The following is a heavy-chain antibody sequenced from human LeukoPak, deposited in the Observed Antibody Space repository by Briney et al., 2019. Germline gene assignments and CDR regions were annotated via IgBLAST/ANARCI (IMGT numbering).Heavy chain of an antibody. CDR2: INHSGST. CDR1: GGSFSGYY. J-gene: IGHJ6*02. V-gene: IGHV4-34*01. D-gene: IGHD5-18*01. Sequence: NPSETLSLTCAVYGGSFSGYYWCWIRQPPGKGLEWIGEINHSGSTNYNPSLKSRVTISVDTSKNQFSLKLSSVTAADTAVYYCARGYSFGVWGQGTTVTVSS. CDR3: ARGYSFGV.